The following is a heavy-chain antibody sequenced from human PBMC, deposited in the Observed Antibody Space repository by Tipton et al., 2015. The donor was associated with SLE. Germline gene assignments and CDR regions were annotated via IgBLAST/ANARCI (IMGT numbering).Heavy chain of an antibody. V-gene: IGHV4-39*07. D-gene: IGHD1-20*01. J-gene: IGHJ4*02. CDR3: ARHLGAHNWNY. Sequence: TLPLTCTVSGDSISGTTYSWAWIRQSPGKGLDWIGSVYYTGTTFYNPSLESLVTVSLDTSRNRFSLRLRSVTAADTAMYFCARHLGAHNWNYWGQGTLVPVSS. CDR1: GDSISGTTYS. CDR2: VYYTGTT.